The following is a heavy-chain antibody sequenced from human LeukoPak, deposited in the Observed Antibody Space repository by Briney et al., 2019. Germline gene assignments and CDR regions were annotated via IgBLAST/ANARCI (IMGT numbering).Heavy chain of an antibody. J-gene: IGHJ4*02. D-gene: IGHD6-19*01. CDR2: LYISGST. Sequence: SETLSLTCTVSGASITSYYYNWIRLTAGRGLEWIGRLYISGSTDYNPSLKSRVTISVDTSRNQFSLKMNSVTAADTAVYYCASSRIYSSGWYYYFDNWGQGTLVTVSS. CDR3: ASSRIYSSGWYYYFDN. V-gene: IGHV4-4*07. CDR1: GASITSYY.